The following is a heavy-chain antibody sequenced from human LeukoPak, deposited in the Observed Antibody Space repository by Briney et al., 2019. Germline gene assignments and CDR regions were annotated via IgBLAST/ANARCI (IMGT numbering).Heavy chain of an antibody. V-gene: IGHV1-2*02. D-gene: IGHD2-2*01. J-gene: IGHJ3*02. Sequence: ASVKVFCKASGYTFTGYYMHWVRQAPGQGLEWMGWINPNSGGTNYAQKFQGRVTMTRDTSISTAYMELSRLRSDDTAVYYCAKDIVVVPASYDDAFDIWGQGTMVTVSS. CDR3: AKDIVVVPASYDDAFDI. CDR1: GYTFTGYY. CDR2: INPNSGGT.